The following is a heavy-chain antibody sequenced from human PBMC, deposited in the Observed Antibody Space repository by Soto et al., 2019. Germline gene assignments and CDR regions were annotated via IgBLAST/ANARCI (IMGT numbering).Heavy chain of an antibody. V-gene: IGHV4-31*03. D-gene: IGHD3-22*01. J-gene: IGHJ4*02. Sequence: QVQLQESGPGLVKPSQTLSLTCIVSGDSISSGGFYWSWVRQLPGKGLQWMGDIHYSGSTRYSPSLKSRVTISVDTSKPQFSLKLNSVTAADTAIYYCARGYYYDSRAYGFDYWGQGTLVTVSS. CDR3: ARGYYYDSRAYGFDY. CDR2: IHYSGST. CDR1: GDSISSGGFY.